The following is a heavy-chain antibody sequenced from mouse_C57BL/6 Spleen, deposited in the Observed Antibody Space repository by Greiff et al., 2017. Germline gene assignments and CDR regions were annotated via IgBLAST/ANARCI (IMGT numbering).Heavy chain of an antibody. CDR3: ARRDGGSYFDY. J-gene: IGHJ2*01. Sequence: QVQLQQSGAELARPGASVKLSCKASGYTFTSYGISWVKQRTGQGLEWIGEIYPRSGNTYYNEKFKGKATLNADKSSSTAYMELRSLTSEDSAVYFCARRDGGSYFDYWGQGTTLTVSS. V-gene: IGHV1-81*01. D-gene: IGHD2-3*01. CDR2: IYPRSGNT. CDR1: GYTFTSYG.